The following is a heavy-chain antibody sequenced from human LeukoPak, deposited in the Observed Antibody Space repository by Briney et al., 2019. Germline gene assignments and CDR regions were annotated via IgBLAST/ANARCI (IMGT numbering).Heavy chain of an antibody. D-gene: IGHD6-19*01. J-gene: IGHJ4*02. CDR3: AKDHSGGLFDY. Sequence: GGSLRLSCAASGFTFSTFGMHWLRQAPGKGLEWVAVISHDGSQKYYADSIKDRFIIFGDNSKSTLYLQLSSLRGEDTAVYYCAKDHSGGLFDYWGQGTLVTVSS. CDR2: ISHDGSQK. CDR1: GFTFSTFG. V-gene: IGHV3-30*18.